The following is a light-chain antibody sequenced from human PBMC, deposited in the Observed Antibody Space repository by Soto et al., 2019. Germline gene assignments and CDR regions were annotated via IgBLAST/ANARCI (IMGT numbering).Light chain of an antibody. CDR1: QGIRND. CDR3: QQSYSTPPT. Sequence: IQMTQSPSSVSATVGDRVTITCRASQGIRNDLGWYQQRLGKAPKLLIYKASTLKSGVPSRFRGSGSGTDFTLTISSLKPDDFAPYYCQQSYSTPPTFGGGTKVDI. V-gene: IGKV1-6*01. J-gene: IGKJ4*01. CDR2: KAS.